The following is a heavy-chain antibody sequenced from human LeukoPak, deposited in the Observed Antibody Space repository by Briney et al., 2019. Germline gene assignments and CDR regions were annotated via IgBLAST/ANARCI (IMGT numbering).Heavy chain of an antibody. Sequence: SETLSLTCTVSGGSISSYYGSWIRQPPGKGLEWIGYIYYSGGTNYNPSLKSRVTISVDTSKNQFSLKLSSVTAADTAVYYCARHGTMVYYYGMDVWGQGTTVTVSS. CDR3: ARHGTMVYYYGMDV. D-gene: IGHD3-10*01. V-gene: IGHV4-59*08. CDR2: IYYSGGT. J-gene: IGHJ6*02. CDR1: GGSISSYY.